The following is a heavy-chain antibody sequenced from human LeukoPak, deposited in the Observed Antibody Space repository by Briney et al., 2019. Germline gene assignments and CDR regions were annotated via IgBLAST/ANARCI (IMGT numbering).Heavy chain of an antibody. CDR1: GGSISSYY. Sequence: SETLSLTCTVSGGSISSYYWSWIRQPAGKGLEWIGYIYYSGSTNYNPSLRSRVTISVDTSKNQFSLKLSSVTAADTAVYYCARNSGPELDYWGQGTLVTVSS. CDR2: IYYSGST. V-gene: IGHV4-59*01. CDR3: ARNSGPELDY. J-gene: IGHJ4*02. D-gene: IGHD5-12*01.